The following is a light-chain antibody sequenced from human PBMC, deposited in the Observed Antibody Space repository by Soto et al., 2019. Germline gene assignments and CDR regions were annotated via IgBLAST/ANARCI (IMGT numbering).Light chain of an antibody. CDR2: ATS. V-gene: IGKV1-27*01. Sequence: DIQLTQSPSSLSASVGDRVTITCRASQAISSYLAWYQQKPGKVPELLIYATSTLQSGAPSRFSGSGSGTDFTLTISSLQPEDVATYYCDKYNPAPTFGGGTKVEIK. CDR3: DKYNPAPT. J-gene: IGKJ4*01. CDR1: QAISSY.